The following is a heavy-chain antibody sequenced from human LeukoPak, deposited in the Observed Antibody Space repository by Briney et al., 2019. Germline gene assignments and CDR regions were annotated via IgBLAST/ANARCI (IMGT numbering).Heavy chain of an antibody. Sequence: SETLSLTCTVSGDSISSGDYYWRWIRQPAGKGLEWIGRISSSGSTNYNPSLKSRFTISVDTSKNQFSLKLSSVTAADTAVYFCARGPYSYDSSGAFDIWGQGTMVTVSS. CDR3: ARGPYSYDSSGAFDI. D-gene: IGHD3-22*01. V-gene: IGHV4-61*02. CDR2: ISSSGST. J-gene: IGHJ3*02. CDR1: GDSISSGDYY.